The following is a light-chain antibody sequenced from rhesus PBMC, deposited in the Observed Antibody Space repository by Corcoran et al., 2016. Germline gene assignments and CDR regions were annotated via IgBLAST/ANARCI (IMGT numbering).Light chain of an antibody. J-gene: IGLJ1*01. CDR2: EVS. CDR3: CSYAGRYIYI. CDR1: SGDIGGFNF. Sequence: QAALTQPRSVSGSPGQSVTISCTGTSGDIGGFNFVYWYQQHPGPAPKLMIYEVSKRPSGVSDRFSGSKSGNTASLTISGLQAEDVADYYCCSYAGRYIYIFGAGTRLTVL. V-gene: IGLV2-32*01.